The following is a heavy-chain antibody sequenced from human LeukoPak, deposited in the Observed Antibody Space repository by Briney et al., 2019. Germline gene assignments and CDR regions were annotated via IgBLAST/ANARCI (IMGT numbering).Heavy chain of an antibody. J-gene: IGHJ6*03. D-gene: IGHD7-27*01. CDR3: AKDGDAGTSYYFYYMDV. CDR1: GFTFSDYG. CDR2: IWHDGSNK. V-gene: IGHV3-33*06. Sequence: PGRSLRLSCAASGFTFSDYGMHWVRQAPGKGLEWVAVIWHDGSNKYYADSVQGRFTISRDSSKNTLYLQMDSLRAEDTAVYYCAKDGDAGTSYYFYYMDVWGKGTTVTVSS.